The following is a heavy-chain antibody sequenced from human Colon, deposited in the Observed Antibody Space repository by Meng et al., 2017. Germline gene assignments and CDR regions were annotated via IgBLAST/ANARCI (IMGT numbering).Heavy chain of an antibody. CDR1: GFTFSSYE. J-gene: IGHJ4*02. Sequence: GGPLRLSCAASGFTFSSYEMNWVRQAPGKGLGWVSYISSSGSTIYYADSVKGRFTISRDNAKNSLYLQMNSLRAEDTAVYYCARDDGYNVWGIDYWGQGTLVTVSS. CDR2: ISSSGSTI. D-gene: IGHD5-24*01. V-gene: IGHV3-48*03. CDR3: ARDDGYNVWGIDY.